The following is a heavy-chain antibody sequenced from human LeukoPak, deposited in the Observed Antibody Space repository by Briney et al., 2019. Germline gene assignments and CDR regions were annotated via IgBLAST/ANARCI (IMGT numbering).Heavy chain of an antibody. Sequence: GGSLRLACAAAGFTLSKYALVWVRQAPGGGLEWGSAFSSGCSKPLYAEAVKGRFTISRDNSKNTLYLQMNSLRAEDTAVYYCGRDPNGDYVAAFEFWGRGTMVIVSS. V-gene: IGHV3-23*05. CDR1: GFTLSKYA. J-gene: IGHJ3*01. CDR3: GRDPNGDYVAAFEF. CDR2: FSSGCSKP. D-gene: IGHD4-17*01.